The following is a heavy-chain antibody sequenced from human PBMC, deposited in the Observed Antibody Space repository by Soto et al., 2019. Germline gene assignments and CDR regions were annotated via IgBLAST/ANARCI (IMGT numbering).Heavy chain of an antibody. CDR1: GYTFINFD. CDR2: MNPGSGKT. D-gene: IGHD6-13*01. CDR3: ARMASAGTLNWFDP. Sequence: ASVKVSCKASGYTFINFDISWVRQAAGQGLEWLGWMNPGSGKTGYASKFQGRVAMTRDASTGTSHPELSSLTSDDTAVYYCARMASAGTLNWFDPWGQGTLVTVSS. V-gene: IGHV1-8*02. J-gene: IGHJ5*02.